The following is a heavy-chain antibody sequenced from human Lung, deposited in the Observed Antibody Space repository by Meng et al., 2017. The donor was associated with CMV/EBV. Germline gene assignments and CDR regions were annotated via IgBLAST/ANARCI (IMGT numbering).Heavy chain of an antibody. Sequence: GEXLKISCKGSGYSFSTYWIAWVRQMPGKGLEWMGVIHPSDSETTYSPSFEGQVTISADKSISTVYLHWSYLKASDTVMYYCASGAGDYWGQGTLVTVSS. V-gene: IGHV5-51*01. CDR1: GYSFSTYW. CDR2: IHPSDSET. CDR3: ASGAGDY. J-gene: IGHJ4*01. D-gene: IGHD1-26*01.